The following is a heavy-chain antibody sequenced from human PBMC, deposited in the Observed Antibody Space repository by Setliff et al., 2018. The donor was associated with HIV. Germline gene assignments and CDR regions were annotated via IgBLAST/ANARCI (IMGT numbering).Heavy chain of an antibody. D-gene: IGHD5-18*01. V-gene: IGHV5-51*01. J-gene: IGHJ4*02. CDR2: IYPGNSDT. CDR1: GYTFSNYC. CDR3: ARHPTHTYGYGAFDF. Sequence: PGESLKISCKDSGYTFSNYCIAWVRQMPGKGLEWMGIIYPGNSDTTYSPSFQGQVTISVDTSISTAYLQWNSLKASDTAIYYCARHPTHTYGYGAFDFWGRGTLVTVSS.